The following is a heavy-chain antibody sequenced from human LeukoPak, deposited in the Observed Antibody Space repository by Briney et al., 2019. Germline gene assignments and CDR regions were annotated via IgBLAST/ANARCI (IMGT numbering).Heavy chain of an antibody. CDR3: AKDKGSGYYYFDY. CDR1: GFTFSSYG. Sequence: GGSLRLSCAAPGFTFSSYGMSGVPQAPGKGLEWVSAISGSGGRTYYADSVKGRLTISRDNSNNTLYLQMNSLRAEDTAVYYCAKDKGSGYYYFDYWGQGTLVTVSS. D-gene: IGHD3-22*01. CDR2: ISGSGGRT. J-gene: IGHJ4*02. V-gene: IGHV3-23*01.